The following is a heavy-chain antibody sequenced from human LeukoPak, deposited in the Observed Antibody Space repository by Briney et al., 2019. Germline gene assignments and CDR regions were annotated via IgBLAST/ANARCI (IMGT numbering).Heavy chain of an antibody. CDR1: GFTFSSYA. Sequence: GRSLRLSCAAFGFTFSSYAMSCVRQDPGKGLEWVSAISGSSRTSYYEASVKCRFTISRDNSKNTLYLQMNSLRAGDTAVYYCAKSGYNRFDYWGQGTLVTVSS. V-gene: IGHV3-23*01. CDR3: AKSGYNRFDY. D-gene: IGHD5-24*01. CDR2: ISGSSRTS. J-gene: IGHJ4*02.